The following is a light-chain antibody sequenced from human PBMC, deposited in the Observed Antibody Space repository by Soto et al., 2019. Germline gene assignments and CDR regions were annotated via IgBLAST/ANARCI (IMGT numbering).Light chain of an antibody. CDR1: QSVSSK. V-gene: IGKV3D-15*01. Sequence: IVMTQSPAPLSVSPGERATLSCTSSQSVSSKLAWFQQKPGQAPSLLIYRTSSRATGIPDRFSGSRSGTEFTLTINSLEPEDFAVYYCQQRNVWPPITLGQGTRLEIK. CDR3: QQRNVWPPIT. J-gene: IGKJ5*01. CDR2: RTS.